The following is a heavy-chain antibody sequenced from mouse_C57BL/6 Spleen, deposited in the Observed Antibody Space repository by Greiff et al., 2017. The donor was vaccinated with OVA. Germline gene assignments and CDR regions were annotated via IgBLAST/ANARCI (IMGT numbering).Heavy chain of an antibody. D-gene: IGHD2-1*01. CDR3: AENGNFIYGNPYWYFGV. V-gene: IGHV2-5*01. Sequence: VKLVESGPGLVQPSQSLSITCTVSGFSLTSYGVHWVRQSPGKGLEWLGVIWRGGSTAYNAAFMSRLSITKDNSKSQVFFKMNSLQADDTAIYYCAENGNFIYGNPYWYFGVWGTGTTVTVSS. J-gene: IGHJ1*03. CDR2: IWRGGST. CDR1: GFSLTSYG.